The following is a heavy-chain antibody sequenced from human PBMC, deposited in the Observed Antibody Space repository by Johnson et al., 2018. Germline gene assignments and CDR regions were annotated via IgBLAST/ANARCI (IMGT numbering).Heavy chain of an antibody. CDR2: IWSNGINK. CDR1: GFTFSNYG. CDR3: VRERAPLDAFDI. V-gene: IGHV3-33*01. J-gene: IGHJ3*02. Sequence: VQLVETGGGVVQPGRSLRLSCEASGFTFSNYGMHWVRQAPGRGLEWLAVIWSNGINKYYADSVKGRFGISRDNSKNTLFLQLNSLRGEDTAVYFCVRERAPLDAFDIWGQGTMVTVSS.